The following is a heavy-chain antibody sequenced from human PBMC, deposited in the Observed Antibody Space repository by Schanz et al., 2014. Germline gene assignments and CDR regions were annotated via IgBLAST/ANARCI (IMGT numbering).Heavy chain of an antibody. CDR2: ISDRGDGT. J-gene: IGHJ4*02. CDR3: VKTDAGWRFDY. CDR1: GFTFSNYA. D-gene: IGHD6-19*01. Sequence: EVQLLESGGGLVQPGGSLRLSCAASGFTFSNYAMGWVRQAPGKGLEWVSGISDRGDGTNYGDSVRGRFTISRDNSRNTVYLQMKNVGVDDTATYYCVKTDAGWRFDYWGQGTLXIVSS. V-gene: IGHV3-23*01.